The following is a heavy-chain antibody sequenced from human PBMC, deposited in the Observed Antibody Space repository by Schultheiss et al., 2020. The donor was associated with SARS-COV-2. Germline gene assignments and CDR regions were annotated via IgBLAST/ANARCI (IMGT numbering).Heavy chain of an antibody. D-gene: IGHD5-12*01. Sequence: SLKNSCAASGFTFSSYGMHWVRQAPGKGLEWVAVISYDGSNKYYADSVKGRFTISRDNSKNTLYLQMNSLRAEDTAVYYCARGSGYDEDYYYYYMDVWGKGTTVTVSS. V-gene: IGHV3-30*03. J-gene: IGHJ6*03. CDR1: GFTFSSYG. CDR3: ARGSGYDEDYYYYYMDV. CDR2: ISYDGSNK.